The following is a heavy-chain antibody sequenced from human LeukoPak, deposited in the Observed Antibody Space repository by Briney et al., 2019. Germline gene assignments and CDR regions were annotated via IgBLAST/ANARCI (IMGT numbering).Heavy chain of an antibody. Sequence: GGSLRLSCAATGFTFSNAWMSWVRQAPGKGLEWVGRIKSKAAGGTADYAAPVKGRFSISRDDSKNTLYLQMNSLKTEDTAVYFCTTGHLVSGGLYDNWGRGTLVTVSS. D-gene: IGHD1-14*01. CDR3: TTGHLVSGGLYDN. CDR1: GFTFSNAW. J-gene: IGHJ4*02. V-gene: IGHV3-15*01. CDR2: IKSKAAGGTA.